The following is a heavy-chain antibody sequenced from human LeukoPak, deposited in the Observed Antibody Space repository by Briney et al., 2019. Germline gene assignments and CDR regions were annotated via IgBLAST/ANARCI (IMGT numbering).Heavy chain of an antibody. CDR2: ILGSSSTI. V-gene: IGHV3-48*01. Sequence: GGSLRLSCAASGFSFSSYSMNWVRQAPGKGLEWVSYILGSSSTIFYADSVKGRFTIFRDNSKNTLYLQMNSLRAEDTAVYYCARAMGATFPFDYWGQGTLVTVSS. D-gene: IGHD1-26*01. CDR1: GFSFSSYS. CDR3: ARAMGATFPFDY. J-gene: IGHJ4*02.